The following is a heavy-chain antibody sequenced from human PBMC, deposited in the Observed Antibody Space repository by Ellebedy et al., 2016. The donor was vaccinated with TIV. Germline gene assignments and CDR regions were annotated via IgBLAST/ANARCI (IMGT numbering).Heavy chain of an antibody. CDR1: RYTFTTYW. CDR2: IWPGDSDT. J-gene: IGHJ6*02. Sequence: GESLKISCQGSRYTFTTYWIAWLRQMPGKGLEWMGVIWPGDSDTRYSPSFQGQVTISADKSISTAYLQWSSLKASDTAMYYCARGYYNNGMDVWGQGTTVTVSS. V-gene: IGHV5-51*01. CDR3: ARGYYNNGMDV. D-gene: IGHD3-9*01.